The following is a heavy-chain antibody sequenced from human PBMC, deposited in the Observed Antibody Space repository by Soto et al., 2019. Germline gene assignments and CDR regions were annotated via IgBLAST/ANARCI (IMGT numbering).Heavy chain of an antibody. CDR1: GFTFRTYD. J-gene: IGHJ4*02. Sequence: GGSLRLSCVGSGFTFRTYDMTWVRQAPGKGLEWVSVISGSGGSSDYADSVKGRFTISRDNSKNTLYLEMSSLRVEDTAFYYCAKGPGILGSTNFDNWGQGILVTVSS. CDR3: AKGPGILGSTNFDN. CDR2: ISGSGGSS. V-gene: IGHV3-23*01. D-gene: IGHD1-26*01.